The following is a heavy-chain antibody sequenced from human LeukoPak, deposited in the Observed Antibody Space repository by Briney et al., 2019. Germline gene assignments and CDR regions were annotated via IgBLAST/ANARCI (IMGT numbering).Heavy chain of an antibody. CDR2: INSDGSSR. CDR1: GFSFSSYW. V-gene: IGHV3-74*01. J-gene: IGHJ5*02. CDR3: VKDRNKGIGAAAGWFDP. Sequence: PGGSLRLSCEASGFSFSSYWMHWVRQAPGKGLVWVSRINSDGSSRNYADSVKGRFTISRDNSKNTLYLQMNSLRAEDTAVYYCVKDRNKGIGAAAGWFDPWGQGTLVTVSS. D-gene: IGHD6-13*01.